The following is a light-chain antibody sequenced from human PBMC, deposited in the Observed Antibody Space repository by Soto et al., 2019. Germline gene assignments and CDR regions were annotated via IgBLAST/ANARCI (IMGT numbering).Light chain of an antibody. J-gene: IGLJ1*01. CDR3: SSYTSSRTGV. Sequence: QSVLTQPPSVSGAPGQRVTISCTGSSSNIGAGYDVHWYQQLPGTAPKPLIYGNSNRPSGVPDRFSGSKSGTSATLVITGLQAEDEADYYCSSYTSSRTGVFGTVTKVTVL. CDR2: GNS. CDR1: SSNIGAGYD. V-gene: IGLV1-40*01.